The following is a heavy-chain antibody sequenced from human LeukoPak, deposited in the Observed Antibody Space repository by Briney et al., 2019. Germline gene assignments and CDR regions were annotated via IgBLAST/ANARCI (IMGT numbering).Heavy chain of an antibody. CDR1: GGAIHSYY. CDR2: IYFVGSA. D-gene: IGHD3-3*01. V-gene: IGHV4-59*01. Sequence: SSETLSLTCSVSGGAIHSYYWSWIRQPPGKGLEWIGYIYFVGSANYNPSLKSRVTISLDKSRKQVSLNLNSVTAADTAVYYCARTSASYYYYMDVWGKGTAVTISS. CDR3: ARTSASYYYYMDV. J-gene: IGHJ6*03.